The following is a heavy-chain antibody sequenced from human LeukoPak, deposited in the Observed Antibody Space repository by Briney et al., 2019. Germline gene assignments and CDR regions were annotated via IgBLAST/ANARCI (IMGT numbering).Heavy chain of an antibody. J-gene: IGHJ4*02. CDR2: ISGSGGET. CDR1: GFTFSNYA. Sequence: GGSLRLSCAASGFTFSNYAMSWVRQAPGKGLEWVSAISGSGGETYYAESVKGRLTISRDNSKNTLYMQMNSLRAEDTALYYCAKENPHNDYWGQGTLVTVSS. CDR3: AKENPHNDY. V-gene: IGHV3-23*01.